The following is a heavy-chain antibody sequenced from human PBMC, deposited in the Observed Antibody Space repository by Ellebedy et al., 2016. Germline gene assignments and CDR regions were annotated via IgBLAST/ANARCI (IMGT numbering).Heavy chain of an antibody. V-gene: IGHV3-23*01. D-gene: IGHD6-19*01. CDR3: AKCRHINGCLLDY. Sequence: GESLKISCAASGFTFSSYAMSWVRQAPGKGLEWVSAIGVTGVDTYYADSVKGRFTISRDSSKNTLYLDMDSLRAEDTAIYYCAKCRHINGCLLDYWGQGTLVTVSS. J-gene: IGHJ4*02. CDR1: GFTFSSYA. CDR2: IGVTGVDT.